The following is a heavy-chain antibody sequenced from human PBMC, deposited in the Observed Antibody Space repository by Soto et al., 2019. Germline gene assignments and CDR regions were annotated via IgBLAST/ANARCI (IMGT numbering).Heavy chain of an antibody. Sequence: PGGSLRLSCVASGFTFSSYARTWVRQAPGQGLEWVSVSSGSGGCTYYADSVKDRFTISRDNSKNTLYLQMNSLRAEDTAVYYCARDDSRAYYYDAFDIWGQGTMVTVSS. J-gene: IGHJ3*02. CDR2: SSGSGGCT. D-gene: IGHD3-22*01. V-gene: IGHV3-23*01. CDR3: ARDDSRAYYYDAFDI. CDR1: GFTFSSYA.